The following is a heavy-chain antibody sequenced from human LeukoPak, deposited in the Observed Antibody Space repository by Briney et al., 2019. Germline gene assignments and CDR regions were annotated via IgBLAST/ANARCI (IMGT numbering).Heavy chain of an antibody. Sequence: GGSLRLSCAASGFTFSSYSMNWARQAPGKGLEWVSSISSSSSYIYYADSVKGRFTISRDNAKNSLYLQMNSLRAEDTAVYYCARAGDTAMAYDAFDIWGQGTMVTVSS. CDR3: ARAGDTAMAYDAFDI. J-gene: IGHJ3*02. D-gene: IGHD5-18*01. CDR2: ISSSSSYI. CDR1: GFTFSSYS. V-gene: IGHV3-21*01.